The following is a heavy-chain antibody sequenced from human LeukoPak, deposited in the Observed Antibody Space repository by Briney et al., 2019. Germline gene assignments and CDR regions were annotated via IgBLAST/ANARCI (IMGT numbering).Heavy chain of an antibody. CDR1: GGSISSYY. V-gene: IGHV4-59*01. CDR3: ARLEQWLVRGDY. D-gene: IGHD6-19*01. Sequence: SETLSLTCTVWGGSISSYYWSWLRQPPGKGLEWIGYIYYSGSTNYNPSLKSRVTISVDTSKNQFSLKLSSVTAADTAVYYCARLEQWLVRGDYWGQGTLVTVSS. CDR2: IYYSGST. J-gene: IGHJ4*02.